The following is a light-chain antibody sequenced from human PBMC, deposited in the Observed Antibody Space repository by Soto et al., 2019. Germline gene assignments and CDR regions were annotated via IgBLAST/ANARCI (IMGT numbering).Light chain of an antibody. J-gene: IGKJ2*01. CDR3: QKYNDWPPYT. Sequence: EIVMTQSPATLSVSPGERATLSCRASQSVASKLAWYQQKPGQAPRLLIYGASTRATGIPARFRGSGSGTQFTLTISSLQSEDFAVYYCQKYNDWPPYTCGQGTKLEI. V-gene: IGKV3-15*01. CDR1: QSVASK. CDR2: GAS.